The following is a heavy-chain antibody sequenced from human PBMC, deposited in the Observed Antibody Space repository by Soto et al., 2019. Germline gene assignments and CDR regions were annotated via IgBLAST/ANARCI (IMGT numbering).Heavy chain of an antibody. J-gene: IGHJ3*02. D-gene: IGHD2-21*02. CDR3: ATVEDCGGDCPIEAFEI. V-gene: IGHV4-31*03. CDR1: GGSISSGGYY. Sequence: QVQLQESGPGLVKPSQTLSLTYTVSGGSISSGGYYWSWIRQHPGKGLEWIGYIYYTGSTYYNPSLKSRVTISVDTSKNQFSLKLSSVTAADTAVYYCATVEDCGGDCPIEAFEIWGQGTMVTVSS. CDR2: IYYTGST.